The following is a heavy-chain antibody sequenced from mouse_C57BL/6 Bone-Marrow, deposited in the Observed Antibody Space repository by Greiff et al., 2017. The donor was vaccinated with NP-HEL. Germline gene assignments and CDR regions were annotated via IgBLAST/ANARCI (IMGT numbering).Heavy chain of an antibody. J-gene: IGHJ2*01. Sequence: EVQVVESGGDLVKPGGSLKLSCAASGFTFSSYGMSWVRQTPDKRLEWVATISSGGSYTYYPDSVKGRFTISRDNAKNTLYLQMSSLKSEDTAMYYCARHYYSNYFDYWGQGTTLTGSS. V-gene: IGHV5-6*01. CDR2: ISSGGSYT. CDR3: ARHYYSNYFDY. CDR1: GFTFSSYG. D-gene: IGHD2-5*01.